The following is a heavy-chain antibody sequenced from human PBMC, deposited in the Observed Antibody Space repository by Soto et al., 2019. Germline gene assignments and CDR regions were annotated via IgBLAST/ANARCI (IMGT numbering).Heavy chain of an antibody. J-gene: IGHJ5*02. CDR2: ISPGSRYP. D-gene: IGHD2-15*01. CDR3: VRGGGRGLFDP. V-gene: IGHV3-11*06. CDR1: GFTFGDSY. Sequence: KPWGSLRLSCAVSGFTFGDSYMSWIRQAPGKGLEWLSYISPGSRYPAYADSVKGRFTISRDNAKRSLYLQMMSLTAEDTAIYYCVRGGGRGLFDPWGQGTMVTVSS.